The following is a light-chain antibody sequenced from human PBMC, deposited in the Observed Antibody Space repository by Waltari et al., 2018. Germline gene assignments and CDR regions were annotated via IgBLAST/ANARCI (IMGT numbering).Light chain of an antibody. CDR3: QQRSNLLT. J-gene: IGKJ4*01. Sequence: EVVLTQTPATLSLSPGERATLSCRASKSVNNFVGWYQQKSGQAPRLLIYDASNRSAGIPARFSGSGSGTEFTLTITSLEPEDFAIYYGQQRSNLLTFGGGTKGEIK. V-gene: IGKV3-11*01. CDR1: KSVNNF. CDR2: DAS.